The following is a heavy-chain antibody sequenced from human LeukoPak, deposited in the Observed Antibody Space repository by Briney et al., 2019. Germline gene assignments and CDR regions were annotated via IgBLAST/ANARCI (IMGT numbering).Heavy chain of an antibody. Sequence: GGSLRLSCAASGFTFSSYWMHWVRQAPGKGLVWVSRINSDGSSTSYADSVKGRFTISRDNAKNTLYLQMNSLRAEDTAVYYCAREYPAYSSSWYPAWDYYYYGMDVWGQGTTVTVSS. V-gene: IGHV3-74*01. CDR1: GFTFSSYW. CDR2: INSDGSST. CDR3: AREYPAYSSSWYPAWDYYYYGMDV. J-gene: IGHJ6*02. D-gene: IGHD6-13*01.